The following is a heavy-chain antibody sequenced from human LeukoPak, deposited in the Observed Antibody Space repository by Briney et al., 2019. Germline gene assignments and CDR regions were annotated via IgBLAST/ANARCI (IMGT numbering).Heavy chain of an antibody. D-gene: IGHD2-15*01. CDR1: GFTFDDYA. V-gene: IGHV3-9*03. CDR2: ISWNSGSI. J-gene: IGHJ3*02. Sequence: GRSLRLSCAASGFTFDDYAMHWVRQAPGKGLEWVSGISWNSGSIGYADSVKGRFTISRDNAKNSLYLQMNSLRAEDMALYYCAKGGRLPRDAFDTWGQGTMVTVSS. CDR3: AKGGRLPRDAFDT.